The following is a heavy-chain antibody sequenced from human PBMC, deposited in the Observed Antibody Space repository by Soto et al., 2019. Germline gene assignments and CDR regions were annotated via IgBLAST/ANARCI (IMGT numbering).Heavy chain of an antibody. J-gene: IGHJ4*02. V-gene: IGHV3-30*03. D-gene: IGHD6-13*01. CDR1: GFTFSSYG. Sequence: PGGSLRLSCAASGFTFSSYGMHWVRQAPGKGLEWVAVISYDGSNKYYADSVKGRFTISRDNSKNTLYLQMNSLRSDDTAVYYCARSTSIIAAAGLFDYWGQGTLVTVSS. CDR2: ISYDGSNK. CDR3: ARSTSIIAAAGLFDY.